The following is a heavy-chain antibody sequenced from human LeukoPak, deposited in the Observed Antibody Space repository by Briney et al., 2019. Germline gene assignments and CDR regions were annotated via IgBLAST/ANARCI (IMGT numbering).Heavy chain of an antibody. CDR2: IYHSGST. CDR1: GYSISSGYY. V-gene: IGHV4-38-2*02. CDR3: ARLIVVVPAAIRRFDP. J-gene: IGHJ5*02. Sequence: SSQTLSLTCTVSGYSISSGYYWGWIRQPPGKGLEWIGSIYHSGSTYYNPSLKSRVTISVDTSKNQFSLKLSSVTAADTAVYYCARLIVVVPAAIRRFDPWGQGTLVTVSS. D-gene: IGHD2-2*02.